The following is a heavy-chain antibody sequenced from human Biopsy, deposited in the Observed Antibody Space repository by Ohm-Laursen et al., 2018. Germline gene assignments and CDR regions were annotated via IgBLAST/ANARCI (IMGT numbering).Heavy chain of an antibody. CDR1: GFTFTIYA. J-gene: IGHJ2*01. Sequence: SSLRLSCAASGFTFTIYAMHWVRQAPGKGLEWVAVISYDGSGEYYADSLQGRFIISRDNPKNTVDLQMNSLRAEDTAVYFCARDGKRWDYSTYFSWHFDLWGRGTLVTVSS. V-gene: IGHV3-30*03. CDR2: ISYDGSGE. D-gene: IGHD4-11*01. CDR3: ARDGKRWDYSTYFSWHFDL.